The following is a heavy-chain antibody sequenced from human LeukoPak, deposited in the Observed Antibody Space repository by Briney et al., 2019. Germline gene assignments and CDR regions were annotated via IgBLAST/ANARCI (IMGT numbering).Heavy chain of an antibody. J-gene: IGHJ3*02. CDR2: IIPIFGTA. V-gene: IGHV1-69*13. CDR1: GGTFSSYA. Sequence: EASVRVSCKASGGTFSSYAISWVRQAPGQGLEWMGGIIPIFGTANYAQKFQGGVTITADESTSTAYMELSSLRSEDTAVYYCARLEDSSGYYPEAFDIWGQGTMVTVSS. CDR3: ARLEDSSGYYPEAFDI. D-gene: IGHD3-22*01.